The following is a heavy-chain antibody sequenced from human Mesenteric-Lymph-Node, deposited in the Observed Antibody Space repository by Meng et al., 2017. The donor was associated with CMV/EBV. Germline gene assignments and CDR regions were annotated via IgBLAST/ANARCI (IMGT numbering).Heavy chain of an antibody. CDR3: AKESRGSARFFDY. V-gene: IGHV3-23*03. D-gene: IGHD3-16*01. Sequence: ESRKISCAASGFTFSTYAMSWVRQAPGKGLEWVSIIFSGGSSAYYADSVRGRFTVSRDYSRNTVFLHMNSPRGEDTAVYYCAKESRGSARFFDYWGPGTLVTVSS. CDR2: IFSGGSSA. CDR1: GFTFSTYA. J-gene: IGHJ4*02.